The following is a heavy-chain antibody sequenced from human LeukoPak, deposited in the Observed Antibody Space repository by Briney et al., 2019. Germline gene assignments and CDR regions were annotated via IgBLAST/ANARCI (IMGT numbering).Heavy chain of an antibody. J-gene: IGHJ3*02. CDR3: ARERPTDIVGATRRRAFDI. CDR2: IYYSGST. Sequence: SETLSLTCTVSGGSISSYYWSWIRQPPGKGLEWIGYIYYSGSTNYNPSLKSRVTISVDTSKNQFSLKLSSVTAADTAVYYCARERPTDIVGATRRRAFDIWGQGTMVTVSS. V-gene: IGHV4-59*01. CDR1: GGSISSYY. D-gene: IGHD1-26*01.